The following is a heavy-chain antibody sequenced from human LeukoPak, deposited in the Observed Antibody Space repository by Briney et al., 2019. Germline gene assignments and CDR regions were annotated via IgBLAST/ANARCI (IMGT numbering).Heavy chain of an antibody. J-gene: IGHJ6*03. CDR2: IYYSGST. Sequence: PSETLSLTCAVSGGSISSSSYYWGWIRQPPGKGLEWIGSIYYSGSTYYNPSLKSRVTISVDTSKNQFSLKLSSVTAADTAVYYCARQDVLRLKNYYYYMDVWGKGTTVTVSS. V-gene: IGHV4-39*01. CDR3: ARQDVLRLKNYYYYMDV. D-gene: IGHD3-3*01. CDR1: GGSISSSSYY.